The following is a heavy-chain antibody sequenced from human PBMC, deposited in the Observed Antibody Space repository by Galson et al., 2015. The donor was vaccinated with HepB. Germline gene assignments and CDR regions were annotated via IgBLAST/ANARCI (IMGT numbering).Heavy chain of an antibody. CDR2: IYTSGST. J-gene: IGHJ4*02. D-gene: IGHD6-19*01. Sequence: TLSLTCTVSGGSISSGSYYWSWIRQPAGKGLEWIGRIYTSGSTNYNPSLKSRVTMSVDTSKNQFSLKLSSVTAADTAVYYCARTYSSGWSGVDYWGQGTLVTVSS. V-gene: IGHV4-61*02. CDR1: GGSISSGSYY. CDR3: ARTYSSGWSGVDY.